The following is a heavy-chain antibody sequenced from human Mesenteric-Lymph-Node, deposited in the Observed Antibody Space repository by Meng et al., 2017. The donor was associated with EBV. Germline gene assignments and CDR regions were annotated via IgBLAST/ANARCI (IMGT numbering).Heavy chain of an antibody. V-gene: IGHV4-4*02. J-gene: IGHJ4*02. CDR1: GASISSSTW. CDR3: ARVGQWLPIDY. D-gene: IGHD6-19*01. Sequence: HVQLPESGPGLWNPLGSRSVPCVVSGASISSSTWWSWVRQPPGKGLEWIGEIYHSGSTNYNPSLKSRVTISVDKSKNQFSLNLSSVTAADTAVYYCARVGQWLPIDYWGQGTLVTVSS. CDR2: IYHSGST.